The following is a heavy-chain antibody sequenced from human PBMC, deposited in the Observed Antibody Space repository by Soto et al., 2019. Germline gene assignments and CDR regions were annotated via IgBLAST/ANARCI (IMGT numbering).Heavy chain of an antibody. CDR2: IYYSGST. Sequence: SETLSLTCTVSGGSISSGGYYWSWIRQHPGKGLEWIGYIYYSGSTYYNPSLKSRVTISVDTSKNQFSLKLSSVTAADTAVYYCARGGSSWYGYGMDVWGQGTTVTVSS. CDR1: GGSISSGGYY. D-gene: IGHD6-13*01. CDR3: ARGGSSWYGYGMDV. V-gene: IGHV4-31*03. J-gene: IGHJ6*02.